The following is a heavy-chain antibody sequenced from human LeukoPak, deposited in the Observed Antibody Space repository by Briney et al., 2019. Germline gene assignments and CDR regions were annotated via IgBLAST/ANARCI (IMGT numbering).Heavy chain of an antibody. Sequence: ASVKVSCKASGYTFTSYSISWVRQAPGQGLEWMGWISAYNGNTNYAQKLQGRVTMTTDTSTSTAYMELRSLRSDDTAVYYCARDLPGVCYFDYWGQGTLVTVSS. CDR1: GYTFTSYS. J-gene: IGHJ4*02. V-gene: IGHV1-18*01. D-gene: IGHD2-8*01. CDR3: ARDLPGVCYFDY. CDR2: ISAYNGNT.